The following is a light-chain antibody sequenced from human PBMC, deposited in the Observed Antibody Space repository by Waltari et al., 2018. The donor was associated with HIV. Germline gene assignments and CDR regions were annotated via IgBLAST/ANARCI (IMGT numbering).Light chain of an antibody. CDR1: SSNTENII. CDR2: KDT. J-gene: IGLJ1*01. V-gene: IGLV1-47*01. CDR3: VGWDSRLRGYV. Sequence: QSVLTQPPQPSGAPGRGVPFPCSGSSSNTENIIVYWYHNFPGAAPKLLIYKDTQRPSGVPDRFTGSKSGTSASLAIGGLRSDDEADYYCVGWDSRLRGYVFGAGTKVTVL.